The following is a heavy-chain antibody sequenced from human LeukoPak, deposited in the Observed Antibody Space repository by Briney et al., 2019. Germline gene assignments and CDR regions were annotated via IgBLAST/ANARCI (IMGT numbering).Heavy chain of an antibody. D-gene: IGHD6-19*01. CDR1: GDSVPSKNGA. V-gene: IGHV6-1*01. CDR2: TYYRSKWYN. J-gene: IGHJ4*02. Sequence: SQTLSLTCAVSGDSVPSKNGAWNWIRQSPSRGLEWLGRTYYRSKWYNDYAESMEGRMTISQDTSKNQYSLHLNSMTPDDTAVYYCARDFGTTGWHTFDYWGQGTLVTVSS. CDR3: ARDFGTTGWHTFDY.